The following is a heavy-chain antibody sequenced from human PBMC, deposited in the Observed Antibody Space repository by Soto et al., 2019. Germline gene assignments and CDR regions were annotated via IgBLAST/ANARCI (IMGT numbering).Heavy chain of an antibody. CDR3: ARFKSDYSNYAYDY. Sequence: GGSLRLSCAASGFTFSSYCMHWVRQAPGKGLVWVSRINSDGSSTSYADSVKGRFTISRDNAKNTLYLQMNSLRAEDTAVYYCARFKSDYSNYAYDYWGQGTLVTVSS. V-gene: IGHV3-74*01. D-gene: IGHD4-4*01. CDR1: GFTFSSYC. CDR2: INSDGSST. J-gene: IGHJ4*02.